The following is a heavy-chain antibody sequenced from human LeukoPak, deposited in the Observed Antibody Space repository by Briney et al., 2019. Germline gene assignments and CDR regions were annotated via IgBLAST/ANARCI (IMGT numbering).Heavy chain of an antibody. CDR3: AGGSYQDY. CDR1: GGSISSGSYY. V-gene: IGHV4-61*02. J-gene: IGHJ4*02. D-gene: IGHD1-26*01. Sequence: SETLSLTCTVSGGSISSGSYYWSWIRQPAGKGLEWIGRIYTSGSTNYNPSLKSRVTISVDTSKNQFSLKLSSVTAADTAVYYCAGGSYQDYWGQGTLVTVSS. CDR2: IYTSGST.